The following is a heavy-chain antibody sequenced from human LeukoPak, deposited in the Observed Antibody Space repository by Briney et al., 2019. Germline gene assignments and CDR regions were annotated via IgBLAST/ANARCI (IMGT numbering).Heavy chain of an antibody. V-gene: IGHV3-48*03. J-gene: IGHJ6*02. D-gene: IGHD3-9*01. CDR3: ARVGYDIVYYYYGMDV. CDR1: GFTFSSYE. Sequence: AGGSLRLSCAASGFTFSSYEMNWVRQAPGKGLEWVSYISSSGSTIYYADSVKGRFTISRDNAKNSLYLQMNSLRAADTAVYYCARVGYDIVYYYYGMDVWGQGTTVTVSS. CDR2: ISSSGSTI.